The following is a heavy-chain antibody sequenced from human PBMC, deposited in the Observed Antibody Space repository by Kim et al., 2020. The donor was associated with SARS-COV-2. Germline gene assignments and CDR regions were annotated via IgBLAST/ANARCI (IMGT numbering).Heavy chain of an antibody. CDR2: ST. V-gene: IGHV3-43*01. CDR3: AKAPYYGSGE. Sequence: STYYAESGKGRFTIARDNSKNSLYMQMNSLRTEDTALYYCAKAPYYGSGEWGQGTLVTVSS. D-gene: IGHD3-10*01. J-gene: IGHJ4*02.